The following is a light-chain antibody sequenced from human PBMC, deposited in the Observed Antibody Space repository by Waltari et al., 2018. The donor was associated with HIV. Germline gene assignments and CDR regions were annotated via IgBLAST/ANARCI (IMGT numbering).Light chain of an antibody. Sequence: RVTITCRASQDIGNALDWYQQKSGKAPKRLIYGASSLQSGVPSRFSGSGSGTEFTLTIYNLQPEDFATYHCLQHKTYLGTFGPGTKVDIQ. J-gene: IGKJ3*01. CDR2: GAS. V-gene: IGKV1-17*02. CDR3: LQHKTYLGT. CDR1: QDIGNA.